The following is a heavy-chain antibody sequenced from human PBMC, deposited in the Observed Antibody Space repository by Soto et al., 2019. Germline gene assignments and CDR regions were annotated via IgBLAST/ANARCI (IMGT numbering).Heavy chain of an antibody. CDR2: ISWNSGSI. CDR3: AKDTIAVAGIRAFDI. CDR1: GFTFDDYA. V-gene: IGHV3-9*01. D-gene: IGHD6-19*01. J-gene: IGHJ3*02. Sequence: EVQLVESGGGLVQPGRSLRLSCAASGFTFDDYAMHWVRQAPGKGLEWVSGISWNSGSIGYADSVKGRFTISRDNAKNSLYLQMNSRRADDTALYYCAKDTIAVAGIRAFDIRGQGTMVTVSS.